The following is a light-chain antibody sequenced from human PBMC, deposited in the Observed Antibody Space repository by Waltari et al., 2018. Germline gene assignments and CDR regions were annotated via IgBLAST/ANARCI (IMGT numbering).Light chain of an antibody. CDR1: QSVSSSY. CDR2: GAS. J-gene: IGKJ4*01. V-gene: IGKV3D-20*02. CDR3: QQRNVWPLT. Sequence: EIVLTQSPGTLSLSPGERATLSCRASQSVSSSYLAWYQQKPGQAPRLLIYGASSRATGIPDRFSGSGSGTDFTLTISRLEPEDFAVYYCQQRNVWPLTFGGGTKVEIK.